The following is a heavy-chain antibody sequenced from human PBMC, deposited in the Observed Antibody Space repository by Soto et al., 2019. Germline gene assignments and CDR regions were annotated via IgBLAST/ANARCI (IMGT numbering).Heavy chain of an antibody. V-gene: IGHV3-7*01. CDR3: ASSAYSKNGY. CDR1: GFTFSSYW. CDR2: IKPDGSEK. Sequence: PGGSLRLSCAASGFTFSSYWMSWVRQAPGKGLEWVANIKPDGSEKYYVDSVKGRFTISRDNAKNSLYLQTNGLRAEDTAVYFCASSAYSKNGYWGQGTLVTVSS. D-gene: IGHD4-4*01. J-gene: IGHJ4*02.